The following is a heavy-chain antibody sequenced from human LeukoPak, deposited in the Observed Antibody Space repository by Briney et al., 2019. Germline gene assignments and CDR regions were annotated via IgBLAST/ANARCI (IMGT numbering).Heavy chain of an antibody. CDR1: GFTFSSYA. V-gene: IGHV3-30-3*01. CDR2: ISYDGSNK. Sequence: GGSLRLSCAASGFTFSSYAMHWVRQAPGKGLEWVAVISYDGSNKYYAGSVKGRFTISRDNSKNTLYLQMNSLRAEDTAVYYCARDPHDTAMATGVYFDYWGQGTLVTVSS. J-gene: IGHJ4*02. CDR3: ARDPHDTAMATGVYFDY. D-gene: IGHD5-18*01.